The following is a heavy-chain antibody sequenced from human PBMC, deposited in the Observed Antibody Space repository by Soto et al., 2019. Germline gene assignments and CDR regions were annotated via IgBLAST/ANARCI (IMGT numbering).Heavy chain of an antibody. CDR1: GFTFSNYA. D-gene: IGHD6-19*01. CDR3: ARREQSDYYYMDV. J-gene: IGHJ6*03. CDR2: ISSNGVGT. V-gene: IGHV3-64*01. Sequence: EVRLVESGGGLVQPGGSLRLSCAASGFTFSNYAMDWVRQAPGKVLEYVSGISSNGVGTYYANSVKDRFTISRDNSKNTLYLQRGSLRAEDMAVYYCARREQSDYYYMDVWGKGTSVTVSS.